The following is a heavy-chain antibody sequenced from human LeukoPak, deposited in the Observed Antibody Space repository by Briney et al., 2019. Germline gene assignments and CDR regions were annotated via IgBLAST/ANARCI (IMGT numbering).Heavy chain of an antibody. CDR2: INYSGNS. Sequence: SETLSLTCIVSGDSIRTDYWSWIRQSPGKGLEWIGYINYSGNSDYNPSLKSRVTISVDRSKKQVSLRMRSVTAADTAVYYCARLDCISDTCYSYWALGALVTVSS. CDR1: GDSIRTDY. D-gene: IGHD2-21*01. CDR3: ARLDCISDTCYSY. V-gene: IGHV4-59*08. J-gene: IGHJ4*02.